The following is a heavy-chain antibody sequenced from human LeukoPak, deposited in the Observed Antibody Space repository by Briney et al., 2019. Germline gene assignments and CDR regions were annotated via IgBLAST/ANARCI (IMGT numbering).Heavy chain of an antibody. J-gene: IGHJ4*02. CDR2: IGWNPISF. D-gene: IGHD1-26*01. CDR1: GFTFDRYA. V-gene: IGHV3-9*01. Sequence: PGGPLRLSCATSGFTFDRYAMHWVRRAPGKGLEWVSGIGWNPISFDYAYSVKGRFTISRDNAKKSLYLQMNSLRPGDTGFYYCTKGRNSGSFYRGWGGEFDYWGQGILVTVSS. CDR3: TKGRNSGSFYRGWGGEFDY.